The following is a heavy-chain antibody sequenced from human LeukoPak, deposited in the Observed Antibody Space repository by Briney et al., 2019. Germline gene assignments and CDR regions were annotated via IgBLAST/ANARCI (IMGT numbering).Heavy chain of an antibody. Sequence: GGSLRLSCAASGFTFSSYGMHWVRQAPGKGLEWVAFIRYDGSNKYYADSVKGRFTISRDNSKNTLYLQMNSLRAEDTAVYYCARSRSGRYYYDSSGFDYWGQGTLVTVSS. V-gene: IGHV3-30*02. CDR2: IRYDGSNK. CDR1: GFTFSSYG. D-gene: IGHD3-22*01. J-gene: IGHJ4*02. CDR3: ARSRSGRYYYDSSGFDY.